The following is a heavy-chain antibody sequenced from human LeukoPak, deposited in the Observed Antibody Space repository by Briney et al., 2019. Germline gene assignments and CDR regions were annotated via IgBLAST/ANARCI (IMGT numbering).Heavy chain of an antibody. CDR1: GFTYINYA. V-gene: IGHV3-23*01. CDR3: AKQHATTGGYFDY. J-gene: IGHJ4*02. D-gene: IGHD1-1*01. Sequence: AGGSLRLSCAASGFTYINYAMSWVRQAPGKGLEYMSTFSVSDGRTYYADSVKGRFTISRDNSKYTLYLQMNSLRAEDTAVYYCAKQHATTGGYFDYWGQGTLVTVS. CDR2: FSVSDGRT.